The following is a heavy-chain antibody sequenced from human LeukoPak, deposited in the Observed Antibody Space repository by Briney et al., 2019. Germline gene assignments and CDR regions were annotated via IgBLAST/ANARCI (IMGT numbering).Heavy chain of an antibody. CDR3: ARHLDDYVWGSYRPDY. CDR2: ISSSSSYI. CDR1: GFTFSSYS. J-gene: IGHJ4*02. Sequence: GGSLRPSCAASGFTFSSYSMNWVRQAPGKGLEWVSSISSSSSYIYYADSVKGRFTISRDNAKNSLYLQMNSLRAEDTAVYYCARHLDDYVWGSYRPDYWGQGTLVTVSS. V-gene: IGHV3-21*01. D-gene: IGHD3-16*02.